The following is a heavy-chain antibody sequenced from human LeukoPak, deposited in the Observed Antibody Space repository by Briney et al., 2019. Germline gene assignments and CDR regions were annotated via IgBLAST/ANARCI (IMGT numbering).Heavy chain of an antibody. CDR3: ARDIPFDCSSTSCYNPGAFDI. V-gene: IGHV1-18*01. CDR2: ISAYNGNT. D-gene: IGHD2-2*02. Sequence: ASVKVSCKASGYTFTSYGISWVRQAPGQGLEWMGWISAYNGNTNYAQKLQGRVTMTTDTSTSTAYRELRRLRSDDTAVYYCARDIPFDCSSTSCYNPGAFDIWGQGTMVTVSS. J-gene: IGHJ3*02. CDR1: GYTFTSYG.